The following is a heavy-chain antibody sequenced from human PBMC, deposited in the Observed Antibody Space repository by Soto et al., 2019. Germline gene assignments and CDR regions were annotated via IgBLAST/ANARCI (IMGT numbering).Heavy chain of an antibody. V-gene: IGHV4-31*03. CDR1: GAALNSGNYY. D-gene: IGHD2-21*01. CDR3: ARLRIATNNYKWFDT. CDR2: IYVTGAV. J-gene: IGHJ5*02. Sequence: SETLSLTCSVSGAALNSGNYYWSWIRQVPGKGLGWIGHIYVTGAVDYNPSLRDRITITKDTSERQFSLNLRLVSAADTAVYYCARLRIATNNYKWFDTWGQATLVTVSS.